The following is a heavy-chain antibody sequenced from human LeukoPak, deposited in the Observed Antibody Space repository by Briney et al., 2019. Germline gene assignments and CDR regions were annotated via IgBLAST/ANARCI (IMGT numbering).Heavy chain of an antibody. CDR1: GFTFSSYG. CDR3: AKDPSSAKQRFY. V-gene: IGHV3-30*18. J-gene: IGHJ4*02. Sequence: GGSLRLSCAASGFTFSSYGMHWVRQAPGKGLEWVAVISYDGSNKYYADSVKGRFTISRDNSKNTLYLQMNSLRAEDTAVYYCAKDPSSAKQRFYWGQGTLVTVSS. CDR2: ISYDGSNK. D-gene: IGHD1/OR15-1a*01.